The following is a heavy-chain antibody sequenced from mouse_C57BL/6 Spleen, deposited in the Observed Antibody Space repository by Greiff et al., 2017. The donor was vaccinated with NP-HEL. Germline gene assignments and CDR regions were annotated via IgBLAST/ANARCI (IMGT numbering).Heavy chain of an antibody. D-gene: IGHD2-3*01. Sequence: QVQLQQPGAELVMPGASVKLSCKASGYTFTSYWMHWVKQRPGQGLEWIGYINPSSGYTKYNQKFKDKATLTADKSSSTAYMQLSSLTYEDSAVYYCARSIYDGYSSFAYWGQGTLVTVSA. V-gene: IGHV1-7*01. CDR2: INPSSGYT. J-gene: IGHJ3*01. CDR3: ARSIYDGYSSFAY. CDR1: GYTFTSYW.